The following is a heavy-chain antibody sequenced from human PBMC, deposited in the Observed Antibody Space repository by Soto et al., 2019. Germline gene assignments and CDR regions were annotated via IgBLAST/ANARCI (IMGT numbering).Heavy chain of an antibody. J-gene: IGHJ4*02. CDR3: ARVASIAAFY. D-gene: IGHD6-6*01. V-gene: IGHV3-7*05. CDR2: IKQDGNEK. CDR1: GFTFSNYW. Sequence: GGSLRLSCVASGFTFSNYWMSWVRQAPGKGLEWVANIKQDGNEKFYVESVRGRFTVSRDNAKNSLYLQMNSLRAEDTAVYYCARVASIAAFYWGQGTLVTVSS.